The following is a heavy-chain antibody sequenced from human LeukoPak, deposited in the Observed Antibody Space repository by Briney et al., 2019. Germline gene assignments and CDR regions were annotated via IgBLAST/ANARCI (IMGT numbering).Heavy chain of an antibody. CDR2: INTRGST. V-gene: IGHV4-4*07. Sequence: SETPSLTCTVSGGSISSYYWSWIRQSAGKGLEWIGRINTRGSTNYSPSLRSRVTISLDTSKNQFSLKLSSVTAADTAVYYCAKGAGPPWFDPWGQGSVVTVSS. D-gene: IGHD6-19*01. J-gene: IGHJ5*02. CDR1: GGSISSYY. CDR3: AKGAGPPWFDP.